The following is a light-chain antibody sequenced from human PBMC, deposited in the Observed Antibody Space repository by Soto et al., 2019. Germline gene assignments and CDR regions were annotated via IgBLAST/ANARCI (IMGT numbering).Light chain of an antibody. V-gene: IGLV2-14*01. Sequence: LTHPASVSGSPGQSITISCTGTSSDVGGYNYVSWYQQHPGKAPKLMIYEVSNRPSGVSNRFSGSKSGNTASLTISGLQAEEEADYYCSSYTSSSTSVFGTGTKVTVL. J-gene: IGLJ1*01. CDR1: SSDVGGYNY. CDR2: EVS. CDR3: SSYTSSSTSV.